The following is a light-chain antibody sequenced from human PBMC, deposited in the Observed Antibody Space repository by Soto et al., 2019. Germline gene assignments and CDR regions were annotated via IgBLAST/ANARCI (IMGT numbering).Light chain of an antibody. Sequence: EIVLTQSPATLSSSPGERATLSCRASQTVNSRLAWYQHKPGQAPRLLIYHTSNRATGIPARFSGSGSGTDFTLTISSLEPEDFALYYCQEFSSYPLTLGEGTKPDI. CDR1: QTVNSR. CDR2: HTS. V-gene: IGKV3-11*01. J-gene: IGKJ4*01. CDR3: QEFSSYPLT.